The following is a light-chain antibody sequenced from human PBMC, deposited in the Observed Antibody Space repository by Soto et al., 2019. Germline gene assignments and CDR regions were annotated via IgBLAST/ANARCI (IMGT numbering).Light chain of an antibody. Sequence: SYELTQPPSVSVSPGQTATITCSGDTLGDKYACWYQQKPGQSPVLVIYQDNKRPSGIPERFSGSNSGNTATLTISGTQAMDEADYYCQAWVTSTVIFGGGTQLTVL. CDR2: QDN. CDR3: QAWVTSTVI. CDR1: TLGDKY. V-gene: IGLV3-1*01. J-gene: IGLJ2*01.